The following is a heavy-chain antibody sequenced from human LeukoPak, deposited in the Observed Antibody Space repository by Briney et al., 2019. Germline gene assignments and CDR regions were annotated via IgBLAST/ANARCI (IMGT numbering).Heavy chain of an antibody. CDR2: IRYDGSNK. CDR1: GFTFSSYG. Sequence: GGSLRLSCAASGFTFSSYGMHWVRQAPGKGLEWVAFIRYDGSNKYYADSVKGRFTISRDNSKNTLYLQMNSLRAEDTAAYYCAKFPTGDYGSGRATDYWGQGTLVTVSS. D-gene: IGHD3-10*01. V-gene: IGHV3-30*02. CDR3: AKFPTGDYGSGRATDY. J-gene: IGHJ4*02.